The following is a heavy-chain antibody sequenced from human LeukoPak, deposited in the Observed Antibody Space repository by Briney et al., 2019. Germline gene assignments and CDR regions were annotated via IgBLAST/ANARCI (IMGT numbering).Heavy chain of an antibody. V-gene: IGHV3-30-3*01. CDR2: ISYDGSNK. D-gene: IGHD2-2*01. Sequence: GRSLRLSCAASGFTFSSNAMHWVRQAPGKGLEWVAVISYDGSNKYYADSVKGRFTISRDNSKNTLYLQMNSLRAEDTAIYYCAKDWAVVPDAPNRFDPWGQGALVTVPS. CDR1: GFTFSSNA. J-gene: IGHJ5*02. CDR3: AKDWAVVPDAPNRFDP.